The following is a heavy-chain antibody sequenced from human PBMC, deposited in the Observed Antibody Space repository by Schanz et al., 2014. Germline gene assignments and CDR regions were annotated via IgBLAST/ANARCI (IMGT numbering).Heavy chain of an antibody. CDR3: ARSGSSNWYFFDY. CDR2: INAGTGNT. CDR1: RYTFNTYG. J-gene: IGHJ4*02. D-gene: IGHD6-13*01. V-gene: IGHV1-3*01. Sequence: GPGVKEPGASVKVSCEASRYTFNTYGLNWVRQAPGQGLEWMGWINAGTGNTEYSQKFQGRVTITRDTLASTAYMEVSSLRSEDTAVYYCARSGSSNWYFFDYWGQGTLVIVSS.